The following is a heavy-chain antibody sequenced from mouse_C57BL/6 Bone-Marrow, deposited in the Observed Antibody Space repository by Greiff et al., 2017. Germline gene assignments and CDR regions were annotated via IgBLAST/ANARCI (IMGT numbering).Heavy chain of an antibody. CDR2: IDPENGDT. V-gene: IGHV14-4*01. J-gene: IGHJ3*01. CDR1: GFNIKDDY. Sequence: VKLQQSGAELVRPGASVKLSCTASGFNIKDDYMHWVKQRPEQGLEWIGWIDPENGDTEYASKFQGKGTIPADTSANTAYLQHSSLTSEDTAVYCFTTSSSCSSYPVGFAYCGQGTLVTVSA. D-gene: IGHD1-1*01. CDR3: TTSSSCSSYPVGFAY.